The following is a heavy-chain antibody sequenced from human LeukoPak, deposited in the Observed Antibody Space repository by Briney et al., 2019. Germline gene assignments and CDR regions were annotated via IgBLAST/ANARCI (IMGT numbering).Heavy chain of an antibody. D-gene: IGHD5-18*01. CDR3: AREVYSYGPLPYFDY. CDR1: GFTFNNNV. Sequence: GGSLRLSCAASGFTFNNNVMSWVRQAPGKGLEWVSAISGSGGSTYYADSVKGRFTISRDNSKNTLYLQMNSLRAEDTAVYYCAREVYSYGPLPYFDYWGQGTLVTVSS. V-gene: IGHV3-23*01. J-gene: IGHJ4*02. CDR2: ISGSGGST.